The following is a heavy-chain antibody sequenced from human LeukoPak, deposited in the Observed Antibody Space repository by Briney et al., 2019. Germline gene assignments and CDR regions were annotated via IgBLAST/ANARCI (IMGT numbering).Heavy chain of an antibody. Sequence: SETLSLTCIVSGGSISTYYWNWIRQPAGKGLEWIGRIYTSGSSNYNPSLKSRVTMSVDTSKNQLSLKMRSVTAADTAVYFCARAPSRPQLWLTNFDSWGQGTLVTVSS. CDR2: IYTSGSS. J-gene: IGHJ4*02. CDR1: GGSISTYY. V-gene: IGHV4-4*07. D-gene: IGHD5-18*01. CDR3: ARAPSRPQLWLTNFDS.